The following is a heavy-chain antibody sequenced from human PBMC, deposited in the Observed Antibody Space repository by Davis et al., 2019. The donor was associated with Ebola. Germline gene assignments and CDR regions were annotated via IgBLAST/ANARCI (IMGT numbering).Heavy chain of an antibody. CDR1: GFTFSDYY. CDR2: ISGGGRTI. Sequence: GESLKISCAASGFTFSDYYMSWIRQAPGKGLEWVSYISGGGRTIYYADSVKGRFTMSRDNAKNSLYLQMNSLRAEDMAVYYCARAGGSTTLTALSMDVWGQGTTVTVSS. CDR3: ARAGGSTTLTALSMDV. V-gene: IGHV3-11*01. J-gene: IGHJ6*02. D-gene: IGHD2/OR15-2a*01.